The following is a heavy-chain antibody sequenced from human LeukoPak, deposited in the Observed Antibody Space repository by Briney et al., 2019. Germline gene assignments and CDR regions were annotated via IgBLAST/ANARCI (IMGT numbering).Heavy chain of an antibody. V-gene: IGHV3-9*01. CDR3: AREETIQLWLPYYYYYYYMDV. CDR2: ISSNSGGI. J-gene: IGHJ6*03. CDR1: GFTFDDYA. Sequence: GGSLRLSCVASGFTFDDYAMHWVRQAPGKGLEWVSGISSNSGGIDYADSVKGRFTISRDNAKNSLYLQMNSLRAEDTALYYCAREETIQLWLPYYYYYYYMDVWGKGTTVTVSS. D-gene: IGHD5-18*01.